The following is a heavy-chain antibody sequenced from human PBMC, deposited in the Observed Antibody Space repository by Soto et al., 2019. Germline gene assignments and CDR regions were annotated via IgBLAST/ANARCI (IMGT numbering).Heavy chain of an antibody. D-gene: IGHD5-12*01. V-gene: IGHV5-51*01. CDR2: IYPGDADI. J-gene: IGHJ5*02. Sequence: PGESLKISCKGSGYRFTSFWIGWVRQMPGKGLEWLGIIYPGDADIRYTPSFQGLVTMSADKSISTAYLQWSSLKASDTAIYYCARGIEMARIGWFDPWGQGTLVTVSS. CDR3: ARGIEMARIGWFDP. CDR1: GYRFTSFW.